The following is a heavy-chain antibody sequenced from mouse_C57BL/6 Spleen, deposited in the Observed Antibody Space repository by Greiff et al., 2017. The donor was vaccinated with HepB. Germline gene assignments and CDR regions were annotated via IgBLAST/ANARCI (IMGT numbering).Heavy chain of an antibody. CDR2: IYPGDGDT. CDR1: GSAFSSSW. Sequence: VQLQQSGPVLVKPGASVKISCKASGSAFSSSWMHWVTQRPGKGLEWIGRIYPGDGDTNYNGKFKGKATLTADKSSSTAYMQLRSLTAEDSAVYCGARTGAFDYWGQGTTLTVAA. V-gene: IGHV1-82*01. CDR3: ARTGAFDY. D-gene: IGHD4-1*01. J-gene: IGHJ2*01.